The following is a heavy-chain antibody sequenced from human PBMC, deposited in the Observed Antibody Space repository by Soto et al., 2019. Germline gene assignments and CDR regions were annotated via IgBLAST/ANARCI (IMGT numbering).Heavy chain of an antibody. CDR3: ARVRGGGTDL. Sequence: QLVESGGGLVKPGGSLRLSCEASGFTFSEHYMSWIRQAPGKGLEWIAYISSGGSHKDYADSVRGRFTSSRDNAKNSIYLQMNSLRDEDTAVYFCARVRGGGTDLLGPGTLVTVSS. V-gene: IGHV3-11*04. CDR1: GFTFSEHY. D-gene: IGHD3-16*01. CDR2: ISSGGSHK. J-gene: IGHJ5*02.